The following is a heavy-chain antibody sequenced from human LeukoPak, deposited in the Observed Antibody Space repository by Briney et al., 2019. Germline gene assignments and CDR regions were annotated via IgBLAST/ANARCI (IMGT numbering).Heavy chain of an antibody. J-gene: IGHJ4*02. D-gene: IGHD5-12*01. V-gene: IGHV1-18*04. CDR1: GYTFTSYG. Sequence: GASAKVSCKASGYTFTSYGISWVRQAPGQGLEWMGWISAYNGNTNYAQKLQGRVTMTTDTSTSTAYMELRSLRSDDTAVYYCARDRKDHVDIVEEGFDYWGQGTLVTVSS. CDR2: ISAYNGNT. CDR3: ARDRKDHVDIVEEGFDY.